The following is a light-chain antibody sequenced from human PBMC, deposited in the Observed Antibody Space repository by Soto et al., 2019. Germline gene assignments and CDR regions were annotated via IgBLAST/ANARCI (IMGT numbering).Light chain of an antibody. CDR1: NSDVGSYNL. V-gene: IGLV2-23*02. CDR3: CSYAGGPYV. J-gene: IGLJ1*01. CDR2: EVY. Sequence: QSALTQPASVSGSPGKSITISCTGTNSDVGSYNLVSWYQQHPDKAPKLMIHEVYKRPSGVSDRFSGSKSGNTASLTISGVQAEDEADYYCCSYAGGPYVFGSGTKLTVL.